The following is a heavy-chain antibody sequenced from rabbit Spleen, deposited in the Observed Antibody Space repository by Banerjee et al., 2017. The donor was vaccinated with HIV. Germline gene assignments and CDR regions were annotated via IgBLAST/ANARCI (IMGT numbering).Heavy chain of an antibody. CDR1: GFPFSNNYY. CDR3: ARGSATMTMVIIGYYISL. V-gene: IGHV1S40*01. J-gene: IGHJ4*01. D-gene: IGHD2-1*01. Sequence: QSLEESGGGLVQPEGSLTLTCTASGFPFSNNYYMCWVRQAPGKGLEWIGSIYTGDGISTAYASWAKGRFAVSKTSSAAVPLQLSSLTAADTAAYFCARGSATMTMVIIGYYISLWGPGTLVTVS. CDR2: IYTGDGIST.